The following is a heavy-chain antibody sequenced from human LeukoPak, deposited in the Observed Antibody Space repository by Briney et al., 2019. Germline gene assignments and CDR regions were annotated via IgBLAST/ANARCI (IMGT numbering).Heavy chain of an antibody. CDR2: INSDGINT. CDR1: GFTFSSYS. CDR3: ARTMGLHLNQYYFDY. D-gene: IGHD2-8*01. V-gene: IGHV3-74*01. Sequence: GGSLRLSCAASGFTFSSYSMNWVRQAPGKGLVWVSRINSDGINTSYADSVKGRFTISRDNSKNTLYLQMNSLRAEDTAVYYCARTMGLHLNQYYFDYWGQGTLVTVSS. J-gene: IGHJ4*02.